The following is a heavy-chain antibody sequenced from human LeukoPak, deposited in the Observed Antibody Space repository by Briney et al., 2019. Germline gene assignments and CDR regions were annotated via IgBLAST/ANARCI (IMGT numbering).Heavy chain of an antibody. D-gene: IGHD6-13*01. CDR2: INHSGST. V-gene: IGHV4-34*01. J-gene: IGHJ5*02. Sequence: SETLSLTCSVSGGSITSLYWSWIRQPPGKGLEWIGEINHSGSTNYNPSLKSRVTISVDTSKNQFSLKLSSVTAADTAVYYCARERGIAAVPQGWFDPWGQGTLVTVSS. CDR1: GGSITSLY. CDR3: ARERGIAAVPQGWFDP.